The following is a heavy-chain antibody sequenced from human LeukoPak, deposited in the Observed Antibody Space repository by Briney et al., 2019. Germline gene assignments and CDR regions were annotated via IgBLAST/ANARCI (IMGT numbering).Heavy chain of an antibody. Sequence: GASVKVSCKASGYTFTGYYMHWVRQAPGQGLEWMGRINPNSGGTNYAQKFQGRVTMTRDTSISTAYMELSRLRSDDTAVYYCSRDRACSGMRGSFDYWGQGTLVTVSS. CDR1: GYTFTGYY. CDR2: INPNSGGT. D-gene: IGHD3-10*02. CDR3: SRDRACSGMRGSFDY. J-gene: IGHJ4*02. V-gene: IGHV1-2*06.